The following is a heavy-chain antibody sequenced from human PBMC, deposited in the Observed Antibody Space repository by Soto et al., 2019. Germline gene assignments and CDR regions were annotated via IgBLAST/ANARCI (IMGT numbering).Heavy chain of an antibody. CDR2: IYYSGRT. Sequence: SETLSLTCAVSGGSISSGGYYWSWIRQHPGKGLEWIGYIYYSGRTNYNPSLKSRVTISVDTSKNQFSLKLNSVTAADTAVYYCARVFSDSSSFFDPWGQGTLVTVSS. CDR3: ARVFSDSSSFFDP. V-gene: IGHV4-31*11. CDR1: GGSISSGGYY. J-gene: IGHJ5*02. D-gene: IGHD6-13*01.